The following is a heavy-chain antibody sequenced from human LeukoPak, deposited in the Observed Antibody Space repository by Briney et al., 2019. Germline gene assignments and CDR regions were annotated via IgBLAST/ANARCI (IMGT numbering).Heavy chain of an antibody. J-gene: IGHJ4*02. CDR2: IYTSGST. V-gene: IGHV4-4*07. CDR3: AREGDCTNGVCYIDY. Sequence: PSETLSLTCTVSGASISSYYWSWIRQPAGKGLEWLGRIYTSGSTNYNPSLKSRVTMSVDTSKNQFSLKLSSVTAADTAVYYCAREGDCTNGVCYIDYWGQGTLGTVSS. D-gene: IGHD2-8*01. CDR1: GASISSYY.